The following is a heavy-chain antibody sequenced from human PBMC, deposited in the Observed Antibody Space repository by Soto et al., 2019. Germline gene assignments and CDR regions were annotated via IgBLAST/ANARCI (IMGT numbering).Heavy chain of an antibody. CDR2: IYNSGST. V-gene: IGHV4-59*08. J-gene: IGHJ4*02. CDR3: ASMGYHYGSGSYPLDY. D-gene: IGHD3-10*01. Sequence: WTRIRQPPGKGLEWIGFIYNSGSTHYNPSLRSRVTISVDTSKNQFSLKLRSVTAADTAVYYCASMGYHYGSGSYPLDYWGQGTLVTVSS.